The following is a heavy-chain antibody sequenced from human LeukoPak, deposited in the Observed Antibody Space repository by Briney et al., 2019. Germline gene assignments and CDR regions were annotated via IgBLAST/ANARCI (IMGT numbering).Heavy chain of an antibody. J-gene: IGHJ3*02. CDR3: ARPDYWSGGCCHRDAFDI. D-gene: IGHD2-15*01. V-gene: IGHV1-69*06. CDR1: RCTYSRYV. CDR2: IIPFFGTE. Sequence: SVTDSCQCSRCTYSRYVFSELRQAPAQGVEGMGWIIPFFGTEHYAQKFQGRVKITANKSTSTAYMELNSLGCEDTAVFFCARPDYWSGGCCHRDAFDIGGQGTMVTVYS.